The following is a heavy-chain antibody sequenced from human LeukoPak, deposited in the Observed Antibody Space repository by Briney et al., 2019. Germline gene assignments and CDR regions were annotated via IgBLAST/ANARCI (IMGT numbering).Heavy chain of an antibody. D-gene: IGHD1-26*01. CDR3: ARESYRNYYFDY. J-gene: IGHJ4*02. CDR1: GFTFSSYS. Sequence: GGSLRLSCAASGFTFSSYSMNWVRQAPGKGLEGVSSISSSSSYIYYADSVKGRFTISRDNAKNSLYLQMNSLRAEDTAVYYCARESYRNYYFDYWGQGTLVTVSS. V-gene: IGHV3-21*01. CDR2: ISSSSSYI.